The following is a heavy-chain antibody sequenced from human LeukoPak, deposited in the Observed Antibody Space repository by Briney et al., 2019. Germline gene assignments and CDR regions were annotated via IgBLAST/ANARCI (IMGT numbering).Heavy chain of an antibody. CDR2: IKEDGSEK. Sequence: GGSLRXSCAXXXXXFXXYXMSWVRQAPGKGLEWVANIKEDGSEKYYVDSVKGRFTISRDNAKNSLYLQMNSLRAEDTAVYYCARMAGLSWFDPWGQGTLVTVSS. D-gene: IGHD5-24*01. V-gene: IGHV3-7*01. CDR1: XXXFXXYX. CDR3: ARMAGLSWFDP. J-gene: IGHJ5*02.